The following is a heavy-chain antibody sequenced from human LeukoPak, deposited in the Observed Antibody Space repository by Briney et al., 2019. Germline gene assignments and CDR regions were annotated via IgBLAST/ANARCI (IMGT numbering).Heavy chain of an antibody. Sequence: PSETLSLTCTVSGGSISSYYWSWIRQPPGKGLEWIGYIYYSGGTNYNPSLKSRVTISVDTSKNQFSLKLSSVTAADTAVYYCARRGQWELPYFDYWGQGTLVTVSS. J-gene: IGHJ4*02. CDR3: ARRGQWELPYFDY. V-gene: IGHV4-59*08. CDR1: GGSISSYY. CDR2: IYYSGGT. D-gene: IGHD1-26*01.